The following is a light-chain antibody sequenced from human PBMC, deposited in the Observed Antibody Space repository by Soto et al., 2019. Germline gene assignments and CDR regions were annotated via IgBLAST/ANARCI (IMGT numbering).Light chain of an antibody. CDR3: HQYGSSPLT. J-gene: IGKJ4*01. CDR2: SAS. CDR1: ETVDTSS. V-gene: IGKV3-20*01. Sequence: EIVLTQSPDTLSLSPGETATLSCRASETVDTSSLGWYQQKPGRAPSLLIFSASRRATGIPDRFSASGSATDFTLTITRLEPEDFAVYYCHQYGSSPLTFGGGTQVEI.